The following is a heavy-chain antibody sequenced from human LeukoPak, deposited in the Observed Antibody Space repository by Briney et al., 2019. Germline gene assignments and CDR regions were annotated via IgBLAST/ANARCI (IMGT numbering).Heavy chain of an antibody. CDR1: GFTFGTYS. CDR2: ISSSRIYI. CDR3: ARVTGDYYYIDV. Sequence: NPGGSLRLSCTASGFTFGTYSMNWVRQAPGKGLEWVSSISSSRIYIHYADSVKGRFTISRDNAKNSLYLQMNSLRAEDTAVYYCARVTGDYYYIDVWGKGTTVTVSS. V-gene: IGHV3-21*01. D-gene: IGHD7-27*01. J-gene: IGHJ6*03.